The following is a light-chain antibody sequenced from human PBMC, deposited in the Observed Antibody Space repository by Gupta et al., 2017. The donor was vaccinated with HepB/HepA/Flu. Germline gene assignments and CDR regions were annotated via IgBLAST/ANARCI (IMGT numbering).Light chain of an antibody. Sequence: VMTQSPGTLSVSPGERATLSCWASPSVGSDLAWYQQKPGQAPRILIHRTSARAAGIPDRLSGSGSGTEFTLTITSVQSEDAAVYYCQQYNNWRTFGQGTKLEI. CDR1: PSVGSD. V-gene: IGKV3-15*01. CDR3: QQYNNWRT. J-gene: IGKJ1*01. CDR2: RTS.